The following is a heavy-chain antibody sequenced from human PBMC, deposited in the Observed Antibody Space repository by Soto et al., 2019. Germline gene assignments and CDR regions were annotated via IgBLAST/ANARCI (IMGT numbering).Heavy chain of an antibody. J-gene: IGHJ3*02. V-gene: IGHV1-8*01. CDR3: ARGLAATRDDFDI. Sequence: GASVKVSCKASGYTFTNYDVNWVRQAPGQGLEWVGWMTPKSDDTGYAQKFQGRVTLTRNTSISTAYMELSSLTSEDTAVYYCARGLAATRDDFDIWGQGTMVTVSS. CDR1: GYTFTNYD. CDR2: MTPKSDDT. D-gene: IGHD1-1*01.